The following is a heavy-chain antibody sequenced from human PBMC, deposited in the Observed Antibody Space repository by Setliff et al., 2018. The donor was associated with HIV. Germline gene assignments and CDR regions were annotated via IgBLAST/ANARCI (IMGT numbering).Heavy chain of an antibody. D-gene: IGHD4-17*01. CDR1: GGSISNGDHY. Sequence: ASETLSLTCTVSGGSISNGDHYWAWIRQSPGKGLEWIGYIYYTGDTYYRSSLESRVTISVDTSKNQFSLNLNSVTAADTAVYYCARLGAVDDYARYFDYWGQGSLVTVSS. CDR2: IYYTGDT. CDR3: ARLGAVDDYARYFDY. V-gene: IGHV4-30-4*08. J-gene: IGHJ4*02.